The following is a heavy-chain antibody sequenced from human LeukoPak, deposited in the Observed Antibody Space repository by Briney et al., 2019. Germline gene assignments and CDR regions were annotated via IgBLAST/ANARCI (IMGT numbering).Heavy chain of an antibody. D-gene: IGHD2-21*02. CDR3: ARSLPYPCGGDCRGAFDL. Sequence: SETLSLTCTVSGVSMSSYYWSWIRQPPGKGLEWIGYIYYSGSNKYNPSLKSRVAISIDTSKNQFSLKLNSVTTADTAVYYCARSLPYPCGGDCRGAFDLWGQGTLVPVSS. J-gene: IGHJ3*01. CDR1: GVSMSSYY. V-gene: IGHV4-59*01. CDR2: IYYSGSN.